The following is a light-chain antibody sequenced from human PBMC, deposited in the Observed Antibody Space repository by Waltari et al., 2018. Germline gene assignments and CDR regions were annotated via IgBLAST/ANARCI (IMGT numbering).Light chain of an antibody. CDR1: QTITSTS. CDR2: SAS. J-gene: IGKJ3*01. Sequence: DIVLTQSPGTLSLSPGERATLSCRASQTITSTSVAWYQQKPGQAPRLLIYSASSGATGISDRFSGSGSGTDFTLTISRLEPEDFAVYYCQQYDNSAGFTFGPGTKVDIK. CDR3: QQYDNSAGFT. V-gene: IGKV3-20*01.